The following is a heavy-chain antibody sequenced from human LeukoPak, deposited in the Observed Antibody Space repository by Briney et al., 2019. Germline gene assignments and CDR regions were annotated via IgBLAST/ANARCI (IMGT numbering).Heavy chain of an antibody. V-gene: IGHV4-39*07. D-gene: IGHD1-26*01. Sequence: SETLSLACTVSGGSISSSSYYWGWIRQPPGKGLEWIGSIYYSGSTYYNPSLKSRVTISVNTSKNQFSLKLSSVTAADTAVYYCARDRPTMWVGAMNAFDIWGQGAMVSVSS. CDR1: GGSISSSSYY. CDR2: IYYSGST. CDR3: ARDRPTMWVGAMNAFDI. J-gene: IGHJ3*02.